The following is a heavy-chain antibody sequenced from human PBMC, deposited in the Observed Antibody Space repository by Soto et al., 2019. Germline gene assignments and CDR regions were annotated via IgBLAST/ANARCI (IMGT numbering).Heavy chain of an antibody. J-gene: IGHJ4*02. Sequence: QLQLQESGPGLVKPSETLTLTCTVSGGSISSLIYYWGWIRQPPGRGLQWIGTIHYDKSTYYSQSLKGRVAISLDSSKNQFSLRLNSVTAADTAVYYCARSSVASPGDFDYWGQGALVTVSS. CDR2: IHYDKST. CDR1: GGSISSLIYY. V-gene: IGHV4-39*01. D-gene: IGHD5-12*01. CDR3: ARSSVASPGDFDY.